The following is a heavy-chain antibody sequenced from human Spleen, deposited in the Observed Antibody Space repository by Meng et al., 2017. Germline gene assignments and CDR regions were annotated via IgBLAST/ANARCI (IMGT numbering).Heavy chain of an antibody. V-gene: IGHV3-7*01. Sequence: GESLKISCAGSGFTFSNAWMSWVRQAPGKGLEWVANIKQDGSEKYYVDSVKGRFTISRDNAKNSLYLQMNSLRPEDTAVFYCARIKKYSSGVVFDFWGHGALVTVSS. CDR3: ARIKKYSSGVVFDF. J-gene: IGHJ4*01. CDR1: GFTFSNAW. D-gene: IGHD6-19*01. CDR2: IKQDGSEK.